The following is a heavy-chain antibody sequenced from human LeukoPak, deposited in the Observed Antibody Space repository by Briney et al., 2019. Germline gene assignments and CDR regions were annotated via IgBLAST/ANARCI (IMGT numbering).Heavy chain of an antibody. V-gene: IGHV3-48*01. Sequence: PGGSLRLSCAASGFTFDSYAMHWVRQAPGKGLEWVSYISSSSSTIYYADSVKGRFTISRDNAKNSLYLQMNSLRAEDTAVYYCARDEYDYLDYWGQGTLVTVSS. CDR3: ARDEYDYLDY. CDR2: ISSSSSTI. D-gene: IGHD3-3*01. CDR1: GFTFDSYA. J-gene: IGHJ4*02.